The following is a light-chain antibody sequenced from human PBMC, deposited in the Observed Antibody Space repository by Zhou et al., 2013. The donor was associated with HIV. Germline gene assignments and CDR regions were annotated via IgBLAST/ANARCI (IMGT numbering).Light chain of an antibody. J-gene: IGKJ4*01. CDR1: QDISNY. Sequence: DIQMTQSPSSLSASVGDRVTITCQASQDISNYLNWYQQKPGKAPKLLIYDASNLETGVPSRFSGSGSGTVFTLTISSLQPEDVATYYCQKYNSDPLSFGGGTKVEIK. V-gene: IGKV1-33*01. CDR2: DAS. CDR3: QKYNSDPLS.